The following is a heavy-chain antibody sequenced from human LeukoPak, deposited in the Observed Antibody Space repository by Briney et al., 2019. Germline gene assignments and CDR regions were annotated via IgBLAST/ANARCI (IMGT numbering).Heavy chain of an antibody. Sequence: PGGSLRLSCAASGFTFSSYWMSWVRQAPGKGLEWVANINQDGSEKYYVDSVKGRFTISRDNAKKSLYLQMNSLRVEDTAVYYCARESDVAGSDYWGQGTLLTVSS. V-gene: IGHV3-7*01. CDR3: ARESDVAGSDY. CDR1: GFTFSSYW. J-gene: IGHJ4*02. D-gene: IGHD6-19*01. CDR2: INQDGSEK.